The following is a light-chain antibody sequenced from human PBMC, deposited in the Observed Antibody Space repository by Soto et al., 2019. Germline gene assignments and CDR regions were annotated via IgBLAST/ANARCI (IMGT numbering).Light chain of an antibody. CDR2: GAS. V-gene: IGKV3-20*01. CDR1: QTITSTY. J-gene: IGKJ2*01. Sequence: EIVFTQSPGTLSLSPGERATLSCRASQTITSTYLAWYQQKPGQAPRLLLYGASSRAPVIPDRFSGSVSGTDFTPTISRLEPEDFAVYYCQWYGYSPRTFGQGTALEIK. CDR3: QWYGYSPRT.